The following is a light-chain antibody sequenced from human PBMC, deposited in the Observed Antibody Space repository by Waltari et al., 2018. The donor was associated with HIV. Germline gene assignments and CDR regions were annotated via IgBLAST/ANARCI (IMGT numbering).Light chain of an antibody. CDR1: QSLLHSNGYNY. CDR2: LGS. Sequence: DIVMTQSPLSLPFAPGAPASISCRSSQSLLHSNGYNYLDWYLQKTGQAPQLMIYLGSNRASGVADRFSGSGSGTDFTLKISRVEAEDVGGYYSMQSLQTPTFGGGTKVEIE. J-gene: IGKJ4*01. CDR3: MQSLQTPT. V-gene: IGKV2-28*01.